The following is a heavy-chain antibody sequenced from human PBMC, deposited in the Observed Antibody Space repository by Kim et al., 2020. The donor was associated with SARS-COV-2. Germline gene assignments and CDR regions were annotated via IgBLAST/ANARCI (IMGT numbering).Heavy chain of an antibody. Sequence: GGSLRLSCAASGFTFSSYEMNWVRQAPGKGLEWVAYISSSGSTIHYADSVKGRFTISRDNAKNSLYLQMNSLRAEDTAVYYCARVIEFTDYYMDVWGKGTTVTVSS. CDR2: ISSSGSTI. CDR3: ARVIEFTDYYMDV. J-gene: IGHJ6*03. CDR1: GFTFSSYE. V-gene: IGHV3-48*03.